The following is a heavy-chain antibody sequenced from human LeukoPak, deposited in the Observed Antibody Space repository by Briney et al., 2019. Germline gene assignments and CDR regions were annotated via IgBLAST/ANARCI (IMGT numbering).Heavy chain of an antibody. Sequence: GGSLRLSCAASVFTFNSYAMSWVRQAPGKGLEWVSAITGSVGSAYYADSVKGRCTISRDNSKNTLYMQMNRLRAEDTDVYYCAKDSFCGRTSCSDFDYWGQGTLVTVSS. V-gene: IGHV3-23*01. CDR1: VFTFNSYA. CDR2: ITGSVGSA. CDR3: AKDSFCGRTSCSDFDY. J-gene: IGHJ4*02. D-gene: IGHD2-2*01.